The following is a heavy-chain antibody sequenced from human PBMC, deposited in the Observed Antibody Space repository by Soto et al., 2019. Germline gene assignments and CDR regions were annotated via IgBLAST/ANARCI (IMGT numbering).Heavy chain of an antibody. Sequence: QVQLVESGGGVVQPGRSLRLSCAASGFTFSSYAMHWVRQAPGKGLEWVAVISYDGSNKYYADSVKGRFTISRDNSKNTLYLQMHSLRAEDTAVYYCAGLGRSWYYYNIGGRYGMDVWGQGTTVTVSS. CDR3: AGLGRSWYYYNIGGRYGMDV. CDR1: GFTFSSYA. CDR2: ISYDGSNK. J-gene: IGHJ6*02. D-gene: IGHD6-13*01. V-gene: IGHV3-30-3*01.